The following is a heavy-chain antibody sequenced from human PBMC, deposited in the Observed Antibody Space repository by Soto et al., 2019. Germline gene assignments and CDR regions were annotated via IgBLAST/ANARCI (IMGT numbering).Heavy chain of an antibody. CDR3: ARSSAWAFDY. Sequence: EVQLVESGGGLVQPGGSLRLSCAASGFTLNTYWMRWVRQAPGKGLEWVASINHDGSEKYYVDSVKGRFTISRDNAKNSLYLQVNSLRAEDTAVYYCARSSAWAFDYWGQGTLVTVSS. CDR2: INHDGSEK. D-gene: IGHD6-19*01. V-gene: IGHV3-7*01. J-gene: IGHJ4*02. CDR1: GFTLNTYW.